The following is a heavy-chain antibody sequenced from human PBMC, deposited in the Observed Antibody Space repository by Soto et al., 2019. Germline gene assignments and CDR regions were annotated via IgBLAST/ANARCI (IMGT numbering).Heavy chain of an antibody. D-gene: IGHD6-13*01. CDR3: ARDGVAAARNLGFDY. Sequence: PSETLSLTCTVSGGSISSYYWSWIRQPPGKGLEWIGYIYYSGSTNYNPSLKSRVTISVDTSKNQFSLKLSSVTAADTAVYYCARDGVAAARNLGFDYWGQGTLVTVSS. CDR2: IYYSGST. CDR1: GGSISSYY. V-gene: IGHV4-59*01. J-gene: IGHJ4*02.